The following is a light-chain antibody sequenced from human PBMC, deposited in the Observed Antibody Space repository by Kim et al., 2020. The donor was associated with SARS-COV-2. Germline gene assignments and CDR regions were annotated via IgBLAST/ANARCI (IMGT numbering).Light chain of an antibody. CDR2: AAS. CDR3: LQHNSYSFT. J-gene: IGKJ4*01. V-gene: IGKV1-17*01. Sequence: DIQMTQSPSSLSASVGDRVTITCRGSQDIRNHLGWYQQKPGKAPKRLIYAASSLQSGVPSRFSGSGSGTEFTLSISSLQPEDSASYYSLQHNSYSFTFGGETKVDIK. CDR1: QDIRNH.